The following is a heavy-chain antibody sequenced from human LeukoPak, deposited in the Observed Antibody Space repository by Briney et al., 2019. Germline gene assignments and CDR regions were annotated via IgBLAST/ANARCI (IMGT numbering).Heavy chain of an antibody. Sequence: SGTLSLTCAVSGGSISSSNWWSWVRQPPGKGLEWIGEIYHSGSTNYNPSLKSRVTISVDTSKNQFSLKLSSVTAADTAVYYCARDALNYYDSSGSRYFDYWGQGTLVTVSS. V-gene: IGHV4-4*02. CDR2: IYHSGST. CDR1: GGSISSSNW. J-gene: IGHJ4*02. D-gene: IGHD3-22*01. CDR3: ARDALNYYDSSGSRYFDY.